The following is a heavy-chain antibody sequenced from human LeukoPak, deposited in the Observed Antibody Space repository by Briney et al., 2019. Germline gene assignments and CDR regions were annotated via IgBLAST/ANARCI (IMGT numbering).Heavy chain of an antibody. CDR2: INHSGGT. Sequence: PSETLSLTCAVYGGSFTDYYWNWIRQPPGKGLKWIGEINHSGGTNYNPSLRSRVTVSVDTSKNQFSLKLNSVTAADTAVYYCARSNSPLGGNWFDPWGQGTLVTVSS. D-gene: IGHD3-16*01. V-gene: IGHV4-34*01. J-gene: IGHJ5*02. CDR3: ARSNSPLGGNWFDP. CDR1: GGSFTDYY.